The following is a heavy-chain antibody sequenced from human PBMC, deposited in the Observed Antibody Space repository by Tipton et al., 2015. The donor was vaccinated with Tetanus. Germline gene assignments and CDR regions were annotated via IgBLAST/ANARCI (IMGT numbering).Heavy chain of an antibody. CDR1: GGSFSNYY. J-gene: IGHJ5*02. Sequence: TLSLTCAVYGGSFSNYYLTWIRQPPGQGLEWIGEIHPSGITNYNPSLNNRVTISVDTSKNQFSLRLTSVTAADTAVYYCAKGAARYYYDLSLPTWGQGTLVTVSS. D-gene: IGHD3-22*01. CDR2: IHPSGIT. V-gene: IGHV4-34*01. CDR3: AKGAARYYYDLSLPT.